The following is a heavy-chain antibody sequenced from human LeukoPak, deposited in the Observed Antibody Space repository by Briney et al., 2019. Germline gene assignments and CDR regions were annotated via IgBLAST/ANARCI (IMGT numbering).Heavy chain of an antibody. CDR1: GFTFSSYW. CDR2: IKQDGSEK. V-gene: IGHV3-7*01. D-gene: IGHD3-22*01. CDR3: ARDPRHYDSNGSVGY. Sequence: PGGSLRLSCAASGFTFSSYWMSWVRQAPGKGLEWVANIKQDGSEKYYVDSVKGRFTISRDNAGNSLYLQMIGLRVEDTAVYYCARDPRHYDSNGSVGYWGQGTLVTVSS. J-gene: IGHJ4*02.